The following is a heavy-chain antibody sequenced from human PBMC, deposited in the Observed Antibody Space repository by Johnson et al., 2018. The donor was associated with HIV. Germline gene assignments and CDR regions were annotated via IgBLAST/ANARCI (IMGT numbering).Heavy chain of an antibody. Sequence: EVQVVESGGGLVQPGGSLRLSCAASGFTFSSYAMSWVRQAPGKGLEWVSAISGSGGSTYYADSVRGRFTISRDNSKNTLYLQMNSLRAEDTAMYYCTTDPWWNGYHACDVWGQGTMVTVSS. CDR2: ISGSGGST. V-gene: IGHV3-23*04. J-gene: IGHJ3*01. CDR3: TTDPWWNGYHACDV. CDR1: GFTFSSYA. D-gene: IGHD1-1*01.